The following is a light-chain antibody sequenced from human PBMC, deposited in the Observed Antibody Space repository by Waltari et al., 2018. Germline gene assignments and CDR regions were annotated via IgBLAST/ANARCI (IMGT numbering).Light chain of an antibody. CDR3: QQRRNRPPWT. J-gene: IGKJ1*01. V-gene: IGKV3-11*01. Sequence: EIVLTQSPATLSLSAGDTATLSCRTSQPVVNFLAWYQQKPGQAPRLLIFDASNRAPGVPSRFIGSGTQTDFTLTIISLEPEDFAVYYCQQRRNRPPWTFGQGTKVEIK. CDR2: DAS. CDR1: QPVVNF.